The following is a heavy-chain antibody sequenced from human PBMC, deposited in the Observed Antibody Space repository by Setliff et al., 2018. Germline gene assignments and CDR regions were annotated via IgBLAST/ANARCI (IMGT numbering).Heavy chain of an antibody. CDR1: GFTFSSYG. J-gene: IGHJ6*03. V-gene: IGHV3-30*02. CDR3: AKDERIGSFPYYYYYMDV. CDR2: IRYDGSNK. Sequence: PGGSLRLSCAASGFTFSSYGMHWVRQAPGKGLEWVAFIRYDGSNKYYADSVKGRFTISRDNSENTLYLQMNSLRAEDTAVYYCAKDERIGSFPYYYYYMDVWGKGTTVTVSS. D-gene: IGHD6-6*01.